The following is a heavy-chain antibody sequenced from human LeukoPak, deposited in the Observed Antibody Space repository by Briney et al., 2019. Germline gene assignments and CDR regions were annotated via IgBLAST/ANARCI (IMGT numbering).Heavy chain of an antibody. D-gene: IGHD2-15*01. CDR2: IYYSGST. CDR1: GGSISSYY. Sequence: PSETLSLTCTVSGGSISSYYWSWIRQPPGKGLEWIGYIYYSGSTNYNPSLKSRVTISVDTSKNQFSLKLSSVTAADTAVYYCAREDCSGGSCYRIDYWGQGTLVTVSS. CDR3: AREDCSGGSCYRIDY. V-gene: IGHV4-59*12. J-gene: IGHJ4*02.